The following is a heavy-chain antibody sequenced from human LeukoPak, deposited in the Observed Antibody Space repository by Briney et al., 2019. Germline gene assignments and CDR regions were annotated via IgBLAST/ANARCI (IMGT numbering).Heavy chain of an antibody. Sequence: GGSLRLSCAVSGFTFSDHWMSWIRQAPGKGLEWVSYIFNSGSSIYYADSVKGRFTISRDNAKNSLFLQMNSLRADDTAVYYCARGHYGLDYWGQGTLVTVSS. CDR1: GFTFSDHW. V-gene: IGHV3-11*01. J-gene: IGHJ4*02. D-gene: IGHD4-17*01. CDR2: IFNSGSSI. CDR3: ARGHYGLDY.